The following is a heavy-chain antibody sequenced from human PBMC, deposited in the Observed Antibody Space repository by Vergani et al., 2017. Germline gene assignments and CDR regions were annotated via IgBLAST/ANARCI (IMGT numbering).Heavy chain of an antibody. CDR3: ARGTPYGDYVFSWGLDY. D-gene: IGHD4-17*01. CDR1: GGSISSGGYY. Sequence: QVQLQESGPGLVKPSQTLSLTCTVSGGSISSGGYYWSWIRQHPGKGLEWIGYIYYSGSTYYNPSLKSRVTISVDTSKNQFSLKLSSVTAADTAVYYCARGTPYGDYVFSWGLDYWGQGTLVTVSS. J-gene: IGHJ4*02. V-gene: IGHV4-31*03. CDR2: IYYSGST.